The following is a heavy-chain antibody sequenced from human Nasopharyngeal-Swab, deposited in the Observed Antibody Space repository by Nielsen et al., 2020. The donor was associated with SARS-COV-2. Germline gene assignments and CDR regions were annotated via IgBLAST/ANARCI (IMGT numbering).Heavy chain of an antibody. V-gene: IGHV3-21*01. CDR3: AREGRPQDRFDY. J-gene: IGHJ4*02. D-gene: IGHD2-15*01. Sequence: GESLKISCAASGFTFSSYSMNWVRQAPGKGLEWVSSISSSSSYIYYADSVKGRFTISRDNAKNSLYLQMNSLRAEDTAVYYCAREGRPQDRFDYWGQGTLVTVSS. CDR1: GFTFSSYS. CDR2: ISSSSSYI.